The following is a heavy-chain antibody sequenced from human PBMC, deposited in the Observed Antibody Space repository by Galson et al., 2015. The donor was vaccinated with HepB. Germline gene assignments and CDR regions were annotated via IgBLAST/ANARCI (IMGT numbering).Heavy chain of an antibody. Sequence: SLRLSCAASGFTFSDYYMSWIRQAPGKGLEWASYISGSTTYTNYAGSMKGRFTISRDNAKNSLSLQMNSLRAEDTAVYYCARVADADYGDHSHFDSWGQGTLVTVSS. CDR2: ISGSTTYT. CDR3: ARVADADYGDHSHFDS. D-gene: IGHD4-17*01. CDR1: GFTFSDYY. J-gene: IGHJ4*02. V-gene: IGHV3-11*06.